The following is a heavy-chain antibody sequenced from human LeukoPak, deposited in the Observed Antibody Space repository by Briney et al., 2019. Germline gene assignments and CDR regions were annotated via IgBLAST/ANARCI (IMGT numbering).Heavy chain of an antibody. V-gene: IGHV3-21*01. D-gene: IGHD2-8*02. CDR1: GFTFSSYS. Sequence: GGSLRLSCAASGFTFSSYSMNWVRQAPGKGLEWVSSISSSSSYIYYADSVKGRFTISGDNSKNTLYLQMNSLRAEDTAVYYCAKGVYCTGGVCYTGPFDYWGQGTLVTVSS. CDR2: ISSSSSYI. CDR3: AKGVYCTGGVCYTGPFDY. J-gene: IGHJ4*02.